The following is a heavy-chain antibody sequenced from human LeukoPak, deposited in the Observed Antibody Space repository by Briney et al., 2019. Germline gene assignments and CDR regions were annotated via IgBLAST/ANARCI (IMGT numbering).Heavy chain of an antibody. J-gene: IGHJ5*02. Sequence: ASVKVSCKASGYTFTSYAMHWVRQAPGQRLEWMGWINAGNGNTKYSQKFQGRVTITRDTSASTAYMELSSLRSEDTAVYYCARSIVVVPVEFDPWGRGTLVTVSS. V-gene: IGHV1-3*01. CDR1: GYTFTSYA. CDR3: ARSIVVVPVEFDP. CDR2: INAGNGNT. D-gene: IGHD2-2*01.